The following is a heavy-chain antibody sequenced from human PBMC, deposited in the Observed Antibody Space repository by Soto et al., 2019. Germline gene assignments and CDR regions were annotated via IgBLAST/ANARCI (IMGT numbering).Heavy chain of an antibody. D-gene: IGHD3-22*01. CDR3: AKDPGKYYYDTSGYLPDDY. Sequence: LGGSLRLSCAASGFTFNSFGMHWVRQAPGKGLDWLAIISSDGTNTFYADSVKGRFTISRDNSKNTLYLQMNSLRAEDTAVYYCAKDPGKYYYDTSGYLPDDYWGRGTLVTVSS. CDR1: GFTFNSFG. J-gene: IGHJ4*02. CDR2: ISSDGTNT. V-gene: IGHV3-30*18.